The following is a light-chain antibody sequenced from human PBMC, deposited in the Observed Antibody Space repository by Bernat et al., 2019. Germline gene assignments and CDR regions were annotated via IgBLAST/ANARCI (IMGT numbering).Light chain of an antibody. V-gene: IGKV1-16*02. CDR1: QNIDSH. Sequence: DIQMTQSPSSLSASVGDRVTFTRRASQNIDSHLAWFQQKPGKAPKSLIYSASALESGAPSKFSGSGSGTDYTLTISSLHPEDSATYYCQQYRSYPLTFGGGTKVEI. CDR2: SAS. J-gene: IGKJ4*01. CDR3: QQYRSYPLT.